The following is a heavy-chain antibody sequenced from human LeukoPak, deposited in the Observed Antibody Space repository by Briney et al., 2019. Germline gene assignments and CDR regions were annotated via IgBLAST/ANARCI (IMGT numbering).Heavy chain of an antibody. D-gene: IGHD2-21*01. CDR3: ARGPTAYAYYYMDV. V-gene: IGHV1-2*02. Sequence: ASVKVSCKASGYTFTGYYMHWVRQAPGQGLEWMGWINPNSGGTNYAQKFQGRVTMTRDTSISTAYMELSRLRSDDTAVYYCARGPTAYAYYYMDVWGQGTLVTVSS. J-gene: IGHJ6*03. CDR1: GYTFTGYY. CDR2: INPNSGGT.